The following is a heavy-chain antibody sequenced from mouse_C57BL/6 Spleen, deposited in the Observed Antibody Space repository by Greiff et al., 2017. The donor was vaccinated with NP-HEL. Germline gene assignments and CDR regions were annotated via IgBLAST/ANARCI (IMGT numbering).Heavy chain of an antibody. CDR1: GYTFTSYW. D-gene: IGHD2-2*01. V-gene: IGHV1-69*01. Sequence: QVQLQQPGAELVMPGASVKLSCKASGYTFTSYWMHWVKQRPGQGLEWIGEIDPSDSYTNYNQKFKGKSTLTVDKSSSTAYMQLSSLTSEDSAVYYCAREWLSDYYAMDDWGQGTSVTVSS. J-gene: IGHJ4*01. CDR2: IDPSDSYT. CDR3: AREWLSDYYAMDD.